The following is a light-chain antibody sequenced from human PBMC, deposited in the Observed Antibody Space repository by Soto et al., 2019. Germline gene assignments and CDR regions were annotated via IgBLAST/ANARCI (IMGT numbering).Light chain of an antibody. V-gene: IGKV3-20*01. Sequence: EIVLTQSPGTLSLSPGERATLSCRASQSVSSSYLAWYQQTPGQAPRLLIYGASSRATGIPDRFSGSGSGTDFTPTISRLEPEDFAVYYCHLYGSSPPRTFGQGTELEI. J-gene: IGKJ2*01. CDR1: QSVSSSY. CDR3: HLYGSSPPRT. CDR2: GAS.